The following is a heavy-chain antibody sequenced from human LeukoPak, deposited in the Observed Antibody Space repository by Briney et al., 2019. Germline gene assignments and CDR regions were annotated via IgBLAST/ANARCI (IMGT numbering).Heavy chain of an antibody. V-gene: IGHV3-7*01. CDR3: ARVESVGSGYYYYYYGMDV. D-gene: IGHD3-22*01. Sequence: GGSLRLSCAASGFTFSSYWMSWVRQAPGKGLEWVANIKQDGSEKYYVDSVKGRFTISRDNAKNSLYLQMNSLRAEDTAVYYCARVESVGSGYYYYYYGMDVWGQGTTVTVSS. CDR1: GFTFSSYW. CDR2: IKQDGSEK. J-gene: IGHJ6*02.